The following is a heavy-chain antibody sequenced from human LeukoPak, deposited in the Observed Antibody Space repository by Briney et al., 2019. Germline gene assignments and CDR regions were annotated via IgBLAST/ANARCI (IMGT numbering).Heavy chain of an antibody. CDR3: ARDYSSGYYRTFDY. Sequence: PGGSLRLSCAASGFTFSSYGMHWVRQVPGKGLEWVAVISYDGSNIYYADSVKGRFTISRDNSKNTLYLQVNSLRAEDTAVYYCARDYSSGYYRTFDYWSQGTLVTVSS. CDR1: GFTFSSYG. J-gene: IGHJ4*02. V-gene: IGHV3-30*19. D-gene: IGHD3-22*01. CDR2: ISYDGSNI.